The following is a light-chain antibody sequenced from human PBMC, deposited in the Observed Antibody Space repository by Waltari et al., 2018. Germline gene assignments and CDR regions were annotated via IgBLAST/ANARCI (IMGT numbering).Light chain of an antibody. J-gene: IGLJ3*02. CDR1: SSNIGNNY. CDR2: ENN. Sequence: QSVLTQPPSVSAAPGQKVTISCSGSSSNIGNNYVSWYQQLPGTAPQLLISENNKRPSGIPDRFSGSKSGTSATLGITGLQTGDEADYYCGTWDSSLHSGVFGGGTKLTVL. V-gene: IGLV1-51*02. CDR3: GTWDSSLHSGV.